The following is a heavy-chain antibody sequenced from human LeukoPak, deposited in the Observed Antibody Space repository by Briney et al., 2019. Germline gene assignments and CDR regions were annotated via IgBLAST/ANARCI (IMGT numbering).Heavy chain of an antibody. J-gene: IGHJ4*02. CDR1: GFTFSSYS. CDR2: ISSSSSYI. Sequence: PGGSLRLSCAASGFTFSSYSMNWVRQAPGKGLEWVSSISSSSSYINYADSVKGRFTISRDNAKNSLYLQMNSLRAEDTAVYYCARATDGDYVPYWGQGTLVTVSS. CDR3: ARATDGDYVPY. D-gene: IGHD4-17*01. V-gene: IGHV3-21*01.